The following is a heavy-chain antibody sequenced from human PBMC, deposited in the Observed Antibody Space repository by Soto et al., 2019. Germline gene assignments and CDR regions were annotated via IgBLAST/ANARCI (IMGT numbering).Heavy chain of an antibody. V-gene: IGHV3-30*18. Sequence: PGGSLRLSCAASGFTFSSYGMHWVRQAPGKGLEWVAVISYDGSNKYYADSVKGRFTISRDNSKNTLYLQMNSLRAEDTAVYYCAKGLFGVVTLRPQVGYYYYGMDVWGQGTTVTVSS. J-gene: IGHJ6*02. CDR2: ISYDGSNK. CDR1: GFTFSSYG. D-gene: IGHD3-3*01. CDR3: AKGLFGVVTLRPQVGYYYYGMDV.